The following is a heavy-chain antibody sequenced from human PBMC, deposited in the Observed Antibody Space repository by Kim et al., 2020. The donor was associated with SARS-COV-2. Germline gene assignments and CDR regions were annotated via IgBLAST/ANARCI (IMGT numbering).Heavy chain of an antibody. J-gene: IGHJ5*01. CDR3: ARRSRSTNTAWYLPDS. CDR1: GFAFSAYA. V-gene: IGHV3-64D*09. Sequence: GGSLRLSCSASGFAFSAYAMHWVRQAPGKRLEYLAAIGSDEASRFYTDSVKDRFTISRDNSKSTLYLQMTDLRPADTAVYYCARRSRSTNTAWYLPDSWG. CDR2: IGSDEASR. D-gene: IGHD6-13*01.